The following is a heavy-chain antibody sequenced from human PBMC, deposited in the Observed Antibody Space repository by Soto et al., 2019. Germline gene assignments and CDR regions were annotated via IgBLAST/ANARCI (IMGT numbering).Heavy chain of an antibody. V-gene: IGHV3-74*01. Sequence: SGGSLRLSCATSGFTFSSYPIHWVRQAPGKGPVWVSRITEDGSGTTYADSVKGRFTVTRDNAKNTMYLQMSGLGAEDTAVYHCGRGNTGWRGMDYWGQGTLVTVSS. CDR3: GRGNTGWRGMDY. D-gene: IGHD6-19*01. J-gene: IGHJ4*02. CDR1: GFTFSSYP. CDR2: ITEDGSGT.